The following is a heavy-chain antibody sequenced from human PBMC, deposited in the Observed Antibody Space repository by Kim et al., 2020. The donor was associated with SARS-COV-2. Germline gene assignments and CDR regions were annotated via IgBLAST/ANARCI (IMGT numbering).Heavy chain of an antibody. Sequence: GGSLRLSCAVSGFTFSSYWMNWLRQAPGGGLQWVANIKPDGGESYYVDSVKGRFTISRDNAKNSLYLQMNSLRAEDTALYYCASDGGRGGDDGYWGQGTLVTVSS. D-gene: IGHD3-16*01. CDR2: IKPDGGES. V-gene: IGHV3-7*01. CDR3: ASDGGRGGDDGY. CDR1: GFTFSSYW. J-gene: IGHJ4*02.